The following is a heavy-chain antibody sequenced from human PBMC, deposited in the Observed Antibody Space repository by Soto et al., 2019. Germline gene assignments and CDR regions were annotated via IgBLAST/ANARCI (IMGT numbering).Heavy chain of an antibody. J-gene: IGHJ4*02. CDR1: GFTFSSYS. Sequence: GGSLRLSCAASGFTFSSYSMNWVRQAPGKGLEWVSYISSSSSTIYYADSVKGRFTISRDNAKNSLYLQMNSLRDEDTAVYYCARDRLLWFGELFWDFDYWGQGTLVTVSS. D-gene: IGHD3-10*01. CDR3: ARDRLLWFGELFWDFDY. V-gene: IGHV3-48*02. CDR2: ISSSSSTI.